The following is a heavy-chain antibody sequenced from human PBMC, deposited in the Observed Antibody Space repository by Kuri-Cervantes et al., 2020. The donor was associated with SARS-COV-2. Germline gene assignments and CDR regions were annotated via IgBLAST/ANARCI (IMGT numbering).Heavy chain of an antibody. CDR2: VYYSGST. V-gene: IGHV4-59*01. CDR1: GGSISSYY. Sequence: GSLRLSCTVSGGSISSYYWSWIRQPPGKGLEWIGYVYYSGSTNYNPSLKSRVTISVDTSKNQFSLKLSSVTAADTAVYYCARVLGLTTVNWFDPWGQGTLVTVSS. D-gene: IGHD4-17*01. J-gene: IGHJ5*02. CDR3: ARVLGLTTVNWFDP.